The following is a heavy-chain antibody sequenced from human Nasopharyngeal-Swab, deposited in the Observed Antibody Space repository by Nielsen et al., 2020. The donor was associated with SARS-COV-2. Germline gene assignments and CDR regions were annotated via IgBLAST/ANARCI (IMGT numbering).Heavy chain of an antibody. CDR1: GFTFSDSA. Sequence: GGSLRLSCAASGFTFSDSAIHWVRQAAGKGLEWVGCIRSKGNNYGTAYAASVKGRFIIFRDDPTNTAYLQMNSLKTEDTAVYYCTRCGGGCYSGKDYWGQGTLVTVSS. D-gene: IGHD2-15*01. V-gene: IGHV3-73*01. J-gene: IGHJ4*02. CDR3: TRCGGGCYSGKDY. CDR2: IRSKGNNYGT.